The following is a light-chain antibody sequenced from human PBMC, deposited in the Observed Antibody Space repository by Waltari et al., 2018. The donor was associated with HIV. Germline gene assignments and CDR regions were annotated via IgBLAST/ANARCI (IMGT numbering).Light chain of an antibody. Sequence: ETVMTQSPATLSVSPGERATLSCRASQSVSNNLAWYQQKPGQAPRLLIYDASTRATGIPARFSGSGSGTEFTLTISSLQSEDFAVYYCQQYNDWPPPTFGGGTKVEIK. J-gene: IGKJ4*01. CDR3: QQYNDWPPPT. V-gene: IGKV3-15*01. CDR1: QSVSNN. CDR2: DAS.